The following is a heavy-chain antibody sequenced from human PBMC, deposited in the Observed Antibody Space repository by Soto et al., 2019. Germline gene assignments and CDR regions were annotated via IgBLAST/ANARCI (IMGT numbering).Heavy chain of an antibody. CDR2: INYSGST. D-gene: IGHD4-17*01. V-gene: IGHV4-39*01. Sequence: QLQLQESGPGLVKPSETLSLTCSVSGDSISSSSYYWGWIRQPPGKGLEWIGTINYSGSTYYNPSLKSRVPISVHTSKNQLSLKVTSVTAAHPAVYYSARLYGDYVPYWGQGILVSVSS. CDR1: GDSISSSSYY. CDR3: ARLYGDYVPY. J-gene: IGHJ4*02.